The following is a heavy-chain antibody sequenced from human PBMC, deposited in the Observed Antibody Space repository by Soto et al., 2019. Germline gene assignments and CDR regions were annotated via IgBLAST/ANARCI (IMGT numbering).Heavy chain of an antibody. CDR2: INPNSGGT. CDR1: GYTFTGYY. CDR3: ARVPGDYDNYFDY. J-gene: IGHJ4*02. D-gene: IGHD4-17*01. Sequence: ASVKVSCKASGYTFTGYYMHWVRQAPGQGLEWMGWINPNSGGTNYAQKFQGWVTMTRDTSISTAYMELSRLRSDDTAVYYCARVPGDYDNYFDYWGQGTLVTVSS. V-gene: IGHV1-2*04.